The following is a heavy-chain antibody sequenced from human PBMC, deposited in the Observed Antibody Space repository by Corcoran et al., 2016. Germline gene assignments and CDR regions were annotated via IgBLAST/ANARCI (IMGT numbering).Heavy chain of an antibody. D-gene: IGHD3-3*01. J-gene: IGHJ6*02. CDR3: ARDPHDFWSGYSLSYYYYYGMDV. V-gene: IGHV4-39*07. Sequence: QLQLQESGPGLVKPSETLSLTCTVSGGSISSNNSYWGWIRQPPGKGLEWIGSIYYSGSTYYNPSLKSRVTISVDTSKNQFSLKLSSVTAADAAVYYCARDPHDFWSGYSLSYYYYYGMDVWGQGTTVTVSS. CDR1: GGSISSNNSY. CDR2: IYYSGST.